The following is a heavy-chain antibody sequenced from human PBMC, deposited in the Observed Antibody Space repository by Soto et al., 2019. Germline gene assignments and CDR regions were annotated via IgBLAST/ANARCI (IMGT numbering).Heavy chain of an antibody. CDR3: ARDPYSSSQGDWFDP. J-gene: IGHJ5*02. CDR1: GFTFSSYG. CDR2: IWYDGSNK. Sequence: QVQLVESVGGVVQPGRSLRLSCAASGFTFSSYGMHWVRQAPGKGLEWVAVIWYDGSNKYYADSVKGRFTISRDNSKNTLYLQMNSLRAEDTAVYYCARDPYSSSQGDWFDPWGQGTLVTVSS. V-gene: IGHV3-33*01. D-gene: IGHD6-13*01.